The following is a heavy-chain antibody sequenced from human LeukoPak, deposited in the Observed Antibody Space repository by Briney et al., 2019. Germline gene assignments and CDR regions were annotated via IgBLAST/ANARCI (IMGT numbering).Heavy chain of an antibody. J-gene: IGHJ5*02. V-gene: IGHV4-39*01. D-gene: IGHD3-10*01. CDR3: ARHGGYHYGSGSQWFDP. CDR1: GGSISSSSYY. Sequence: SETLSLTCTVSGGSISSSSYYWGWIRQPPGKGLEWIGSIYYSGSTYYNPSLKSRVTISVDTSKNQFSLKLSSVTAADTAVYYCARHGGYHYGSGSQWFDPWGQGTLVTVSS. CDR2: IYYSGST.